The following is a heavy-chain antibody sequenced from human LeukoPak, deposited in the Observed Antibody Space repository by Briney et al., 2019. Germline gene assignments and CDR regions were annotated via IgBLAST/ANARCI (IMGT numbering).Heavy chain of an antibody. Sequence: VASVKVSCKASGGTFSSYTISWVRQAPGQGLEWMGRIIPILGIANYAQKFQGRVTMTRNTSISTAYMELSSLRSEDTAVYYCARRDRYCSSSICPIDYWGQGTLVTVSS. D-gene: IGHD2-2*01. J-gene: IGHJ4*02. CDR2: IIPILGIA. CDR1: GGTFSSYT. V-gene: IGHV1-69*02. CDR3: ARRDRYCSSSICPIDY.